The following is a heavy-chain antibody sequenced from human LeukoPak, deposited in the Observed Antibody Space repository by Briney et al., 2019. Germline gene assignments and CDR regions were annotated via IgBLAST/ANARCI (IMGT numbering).Heavy chain of an antibody. CDR1: GFTFSSYG. CDR3: AKDLRMRAIAAAADNWFDP. D-gene: IGHD6-13*01. V-gene: IGHV3-30*18. CDR2: ISYDGSNK. J-gene: IGHJ5*02. Sequence: GRSLRLSCAASGFTFSSYGMHWVRQAPGKGLEWVAVISYDGSNKYYADSVKGRFNISRDNSKNTLYLQMNSLRAEDTAVYYCAKDLRMRAIAAAADNWFDPWGQGTLVTVSS.